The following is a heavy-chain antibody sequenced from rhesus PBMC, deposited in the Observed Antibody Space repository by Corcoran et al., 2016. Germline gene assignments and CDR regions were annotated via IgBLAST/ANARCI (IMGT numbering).Heavy chain of an antibody. J-gene: IGHJ4*01. Sequence: QLQLQESGPGLVKPSETLSVTCAVSGGSISSSYWSWIRQAPGKGLEWIGYIYGSGSSTTYNPYLKSRATLSVDTSNNQLSLKRSSVTTAETAVYYCARVKRMVAMPTYFDSWGQGVLVTVSS. V-gene: IGHV4-169*01. CDR1: GGSISSSY. CDR2: IYGSGSST. D-gene: IGHD2-21*01. CDR3: ARVKRMVAMPTYFDS.